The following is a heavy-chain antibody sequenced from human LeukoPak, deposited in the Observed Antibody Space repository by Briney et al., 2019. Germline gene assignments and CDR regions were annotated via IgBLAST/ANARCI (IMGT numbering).Heavy chain of an antibody. CDR3: AKDGSGYYYDSSGYSE. Sequence: GGSLRLSCAASGFTFSTFAMIWVRQPPGKGLEWVSSIFPSGGEIHYADSVKGRFTISRDNSKNTLYLQMNSLRAEDTAVYYCAKDGSGYYYDSSGYSEWGQGTLVTVSS. J-gene: IGHJ4*02. D-gene: IGHD3-22*01. CDR2: IFPSGGEI. CDR1: GFTFSTFA. V-gene: IGHV3-23*01.